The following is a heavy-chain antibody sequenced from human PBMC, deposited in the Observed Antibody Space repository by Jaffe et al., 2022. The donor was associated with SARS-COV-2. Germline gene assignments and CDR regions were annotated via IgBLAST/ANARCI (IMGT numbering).Heavy chain of an antibody. J-gene: IGHJ4*02. D-gene: IGHD3-9*01. CDR3: ARDDGYFDNDW. CDR1: GYSISNGYY. V-gene: IGHV4-38-2*02. CDR2: IYHSGST. Sequence: QVHLQESGPGLVKPSETLSLTCTVSGYSISNGYYWGWIRQPPGKGLEWIGSIYHSGSTNYIASLKSRVTISIDTSKNQFSLKLSSVTAADTAIYYCARDDGYFDNDWWGQGTLVTVSS.